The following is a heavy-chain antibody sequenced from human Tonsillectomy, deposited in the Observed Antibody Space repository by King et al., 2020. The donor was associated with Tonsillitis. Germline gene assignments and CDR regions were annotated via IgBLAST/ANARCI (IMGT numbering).Heavy chain of an antibody. J-gene: IGHJ5*02. CDR3: ARGGYGGYDWFDP. V-gene: IGHV4-39*07. CDR2: IYYSGSA. D-gene: IGHD5-12*01. Sequence: QLQESGPGLVKPSETLSLTCTVSGGSISTGSYYWGWIRQPPGEGLEWIGTIYYSGSAYHNPSLTSRVNISIDTSKNQFSLNLSSVTAADTAVYYCARGGYGGYDWFDPWGQGTLVTVSS. CDR1: GGSISTGSYY.